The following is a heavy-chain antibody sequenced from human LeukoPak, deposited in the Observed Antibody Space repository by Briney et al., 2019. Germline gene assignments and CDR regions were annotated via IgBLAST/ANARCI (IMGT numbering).Heavy chain of an antibody. J-gene: IGHJ4*02. D-gene: IGHD1-26*01. Sequence: ASVKVSCKVSGYTLTVLSMHWVRQAPGKGLEWMGGFDPEDGETIYAEKFQSRVTMTEDTSIETAYMELSSLRSEDTAVYYCATSSGELLGREFDYWGQGTLVTVSS. V-gene: IGHV1-24*01. CDR1: GYTLTVLS. CDR2: FDPEDGET. CDR3: ATSSGELLGREFDY.